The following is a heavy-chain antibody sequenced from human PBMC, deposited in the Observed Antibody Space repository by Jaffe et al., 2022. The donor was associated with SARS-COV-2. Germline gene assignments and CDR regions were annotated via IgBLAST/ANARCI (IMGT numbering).Heavy chain of an antibody. CDR1: GFTFSSYS. D-gene: IGHD3-9*01. V-gene: IGHV3-21*01. CDR3: ARDSGPDYDILTGYFSFYYYYMDV. Sequence: EVQLVESGGGLVKPGGSLRLSCAASGFTFSSYSMNWVRQAPGKGLEWVSSISSSSSYIYYADSVKGRFTISRDNAKNSLYLQMNSLRAEDTAVYYCARDSGPDYDILTGYFSFYYYYMDVWGKGTTVTVSS. J-gene: IGHJ6*03. CDR2: ISSSSSYI.